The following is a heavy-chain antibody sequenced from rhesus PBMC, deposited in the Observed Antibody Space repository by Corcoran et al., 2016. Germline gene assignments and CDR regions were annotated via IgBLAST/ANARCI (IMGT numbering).Heavy chain of an antibody. CDR2: IYSSSWNT. Sequence: VQLQESGPGLLKPSETLSLTCAVSGGSISGGYGWGWIRQPPGKGLEWIGSIYSSSWNTYYNPSLKSRCTISTDTSKIQFSRKLSSVTAADTAVYYCARDEAEYCTGSGCYFDYWGQGVLVTVSS. V-gene: IGHV4S7*01. D-gene: IGHD2-21*01. J-gene: IGHJ4*01. CDR3: ARDEAEYCTGSGCYFDY. CDR1: GGSISGGYG.